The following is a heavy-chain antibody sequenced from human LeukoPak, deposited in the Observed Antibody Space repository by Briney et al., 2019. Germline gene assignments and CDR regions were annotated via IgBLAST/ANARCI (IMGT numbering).Heavy chain of an antibody. J-gene: IGHJ6*03. CDR3: ARGRYGSGSYYAIVYYYYMDV. CDR1: GYTFSGYY. V-gene: IGHV1-2*02. Sequence: ASVKVSCKASGYTFSGYYIHWVRQAPGHGLEWMGWINPNSGGINYAQKFQGRVTLTRDTSISTAYMELSRLRSDDTAVYYCARGRYGSGSYYAIVYYYYMDVWGKGTTVTISS. CDR2: INPNSGGI. D-gene: IGHD3-10*01.